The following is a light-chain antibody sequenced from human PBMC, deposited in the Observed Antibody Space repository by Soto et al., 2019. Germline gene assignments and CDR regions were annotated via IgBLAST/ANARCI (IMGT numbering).Light chain of an antibody. CDR3: QQYGTSPMYT. Sequence: EIVLTQSPGTLSLSSGERATLSCRASQGVSSSYLAWYQQKPGQAPRLLIYDTSSRATGIPDRFSGSGSGTDFTLTISRLEPEDFAVYYCQQYGTSPMYTFGQGTKLEIK. J-gene: IGKJ2*01. V-gene: IGKV3-20*01. CDR1: QGVSSSY. CDR2: DTS.